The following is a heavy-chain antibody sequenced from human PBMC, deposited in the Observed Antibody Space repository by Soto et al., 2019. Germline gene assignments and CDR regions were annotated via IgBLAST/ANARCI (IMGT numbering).Heavy chain of an antibody. Sequence: PGGSLRLSCAASGFTFSSYSMNWVRQAPGKGLEWVSSISSSSSYIYYAESVKGRFTISRDNAKNSLYLQMNSLRAEDTAVYYCARDRYPPLYSSSWYCLDPWGQGTLVTVSS. J-gene: IGHJ5*02. CDR3: ARDRYPPLYSSSWYCLDP. D-gene: IGHD6-13*01. CDR2: ISSSSSYI. V-gene: IGHV3-21*01. CDR1: GFTFSSYS.